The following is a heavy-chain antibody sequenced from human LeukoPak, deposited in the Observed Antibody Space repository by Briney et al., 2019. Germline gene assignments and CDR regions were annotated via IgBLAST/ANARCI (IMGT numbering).Heavy chain of an antibody. CDR3: ARWGQAHYDFWSGYTYYFDY. CDR1: GGTFSSYA. Sequence: ASVKVSCKASGGTFSSYAISWVRQAPGQGLEWMGRIVPILGIANYAQKFQGRVTITADKSTSTAYMELSSLRSEDTAVYYCARWGQAHYDFWSGYTYYFDYWGQGTLVTLSS. D-gene: IGHD3-3*01. CDR2: IVPILGIA. J-gene: IGHJ4*02. V-gene: IGHV1-69*04.